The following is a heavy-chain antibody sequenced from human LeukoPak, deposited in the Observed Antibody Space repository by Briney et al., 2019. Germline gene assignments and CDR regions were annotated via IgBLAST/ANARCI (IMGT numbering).Heavy chain of an antibody. D-gene: IGHD2-2*01. CDR3: ARDQRDIVVVPAARGGRYYYMDV. CDR1: GGSISSTSYY. CDR2: IYYTGRT. J-gene: IGHJ6*03. V-gene: IGHV4-39*07. Sequence: SETLSLSCTVSGGSISSTSYYWGWIRQPPGKGLEWIGSIYYTGRTHYNLSLKSRLTISLDTSENQFSLKLSSVTAADTAVYYCARDQRDIVVVPAARGGRYYYMDVWGKGTTVTVSS.